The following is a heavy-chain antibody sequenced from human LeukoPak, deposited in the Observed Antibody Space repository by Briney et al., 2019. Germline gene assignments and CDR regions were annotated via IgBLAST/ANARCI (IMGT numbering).Heavy chain of an antibody. CDR2: ISYDGSKK. Sequence: GRSLRLSCAASGFTFNNYDMHWVRQAPGKGLEWVAIISYDGSKKYYGDSVKGRFTISRDNSKNTLYLQMNSLRAEDTAVYYCAKAYYGSGSPLDWFDPWGQGTLVTVSS. V-gene: IGHV3-30*18. D-gene: IGHD3-10*01. J-gene: IGHJ5*02. CDR3: AKAYYGSGSPLDWFDP. CDR1: GFTFNNYD.